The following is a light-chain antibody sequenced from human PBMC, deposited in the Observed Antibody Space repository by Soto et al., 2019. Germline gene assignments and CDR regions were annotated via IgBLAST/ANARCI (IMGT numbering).Light chain of an antibody. Sequence: QSVLTQPASVSGSPGQSITISCTGTSSDVGGYNYVSWYQQHPGKAPNCMIYDVSNRPSGVSNRFSGSKSGNTASLTISGLQAEDEADYYCCSYTTSTTRQKVFGTGTKVTVL. CDR1: SSDVGGYNY. V-gene: IGLV2-14*01. J-gene: IGLJ1*01. CDR2: DVS. CDR3: CSYTTSTTRQKV.